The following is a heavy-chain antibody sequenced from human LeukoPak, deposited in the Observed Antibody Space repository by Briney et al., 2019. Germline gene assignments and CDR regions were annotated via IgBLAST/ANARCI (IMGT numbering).Heavy chain of an antibody. CDR1: GFSVSNYY. V-gene: IGHV4-59*08. Sequence: GSLRLSCAAAGFSVSNYYMSWIRQPPGKGLEWIGYIYYSGSTNYNPSLKSRVTISVDTSKNQFSLKLSSVTAADTAVYYCARQNTPVRAFDIWGQGTMVTVSS. CDR2: IYYSGST. D-gene: IGHD2-15*01. CDR3: ARQNTPVRAFDI. J-gene: IGHJ3*02.